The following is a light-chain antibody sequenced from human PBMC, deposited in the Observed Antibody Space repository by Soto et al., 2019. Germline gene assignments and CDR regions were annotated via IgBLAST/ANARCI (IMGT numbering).Light chain of an antibody. Sequence: EIVLTQSPATLSVSPGERATLSCRASQSVSSDLARYQQKPGQAPRLLIYDASSRATGIPDRFSGGGSGTDFTLTISRLEPEDFAVYHCQQYGSSPWTFGQGTKVDNK. V-gene: IGKV3-20*01. CDR2: DAS. CDR1: QSVSSD. CDR3: QQYGSSPWT. J-gene: IGKJ1*01.